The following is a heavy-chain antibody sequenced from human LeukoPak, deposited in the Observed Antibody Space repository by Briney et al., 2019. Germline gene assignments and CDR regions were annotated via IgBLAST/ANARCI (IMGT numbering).Heavy chain of an antibody. Sequence: PSETLSLTCTVSGGSVSSRSSYWGWIRQPPGKGREWIGNIYYSGSTYYNPSLRSRVTMSIDTSKNQFSLKLSSVTAADTAVYYCARGYYYDSSGTLGVWGQGTLVTVSS. CDR2: IYYSGST. CDR1: GGSVSSRSSY. J-gene: IGHJ4*02. CDR3: ARGYYYDSSGTLGV. V-gene: IGHV4-39*01. D-gene: IGHD3-22*01.